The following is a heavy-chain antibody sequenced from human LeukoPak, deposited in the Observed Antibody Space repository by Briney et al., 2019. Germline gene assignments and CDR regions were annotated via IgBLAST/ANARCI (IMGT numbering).Heavy chain of an antibody. J-gene: IGHJ6*02. V-gene: IGHV3-9*01. D-gene: IGHD6-19*01. CDR2: ISWNSGSI. Sequence: GGSLRLSCAASGSTFDDYAMHWVRHAPGKGLEWVSGISWNSGSIGYADSVEGRFTISRGNAKNSLYLQMNSLRAEDTALYYCAKDINLAMAGTFYYYGMDVWGQGTTVTVSS. CDR3: AKDINLAMAGTFYYYGMDV. CDR1: GSTFDDYA.